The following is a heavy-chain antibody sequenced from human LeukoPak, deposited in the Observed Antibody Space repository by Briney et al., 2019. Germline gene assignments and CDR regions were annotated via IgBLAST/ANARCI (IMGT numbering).Heavy chain of an antibody. CDR1: GGSFSDYF. J-gene: IGHJ4*02. V-gene: IGHV4-34*01. CDR3: VTYYYGSSAPKRNY. D-gene: IGHD3-22*01. Sequence: PSETLSLTCAVYGGSFSDYFWSWIRQPPGKGLEWIGEISHSGSTTYNPSLRSRVTISGDTSKKQFSLKLCSVTAADTAVYYCVTYYYGSSAPKRNYWGQGILVTVSS. CDR2: ISHSGST.